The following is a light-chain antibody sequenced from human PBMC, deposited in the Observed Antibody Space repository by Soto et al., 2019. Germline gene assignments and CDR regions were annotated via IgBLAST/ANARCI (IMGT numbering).Light chain of an antibody. J-gene: IGKJ1*01. V-gene: IGKV1-5*03. CDR3: QHYNSYSEA. CDR2: KAS. Sequence: DIQMTQSPSTLSGSVGDRVTITCRASQTISSWLVWYQQKPGKAPKLLIYKASTLKSGVPSRFSGSGSGTEFTLTISILQSDDFATYYCQHYNSYSEAFGQGTKVELK. CDR1: QTISSW.